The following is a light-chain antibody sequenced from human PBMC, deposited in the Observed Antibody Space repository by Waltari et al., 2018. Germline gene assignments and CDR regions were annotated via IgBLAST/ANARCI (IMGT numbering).Light chain of an antibody. V-gene: IGLV1-51*01. CDR1: TSNIGVNY. CDR3: GTWDNSLSIVL. J-gene: IGLJ2*01. Sequence: QSVLTQPPSVSAAPGQRVTISCSGRTSNIGVNYVSWYQQLPGPAPKLLIYDNYQRPSGISDRLSAYKSGTSATLVITGLQTGDEADYYCGTWDNSLSIVLFGGGTKVTVL. CDR2: DNY.